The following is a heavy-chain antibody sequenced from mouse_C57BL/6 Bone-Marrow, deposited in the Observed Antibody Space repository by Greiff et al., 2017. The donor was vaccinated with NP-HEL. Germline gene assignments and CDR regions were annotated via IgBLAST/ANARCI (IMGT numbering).Heavy chain of an antibody. CDR1: GYSITSGYY. J-gene: IGHJ2*01. CDR2: ISYDGSN. Sequence: DVQLQESGPGLVKPSQSLSLTCSVTGYSITSGYYWNWIRQFPGNKLEWMGYISYDGSNNYNPSLKNRISITRDTSKNQFFLKLNSVTTEDTATYYCARGRGSYYWGQGTTLTVSS. V-gene: IGHV3-6*01. CDR3: ARGRGSYY. D-gene: IGHD1-1*02.